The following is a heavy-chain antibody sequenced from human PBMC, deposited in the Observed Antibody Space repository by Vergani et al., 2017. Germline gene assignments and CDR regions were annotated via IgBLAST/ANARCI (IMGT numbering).Heavy chain of an antibody. CDR2: IHASGTK. Sequence: QVKLQESGPGLLKPSQTLSLTCTVSGESIRSGSHYWSWIRQPAGKGLEWIGRIHASGTKNYNPSLRSRVTLSVDTSKNQLSLKMISMTAADTAVYYCVRDSWRSDLRGVYWFDTWGQGTLVSVSS. CDR1: GESIRSGSHY. V-gene: IGHV4-61*02. D-gene: IGHD3-10*01. J-gene: IGHJ5*02. CDR3: VRDSWRSDLRGVYWFDT.